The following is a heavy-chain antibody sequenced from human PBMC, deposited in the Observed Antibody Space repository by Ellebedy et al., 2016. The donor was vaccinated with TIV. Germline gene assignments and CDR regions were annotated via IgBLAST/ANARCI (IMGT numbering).Heavy chain of an antibody. D-gene: IGHD3-16*01. Sequence: PGGSLRLSCATSGFTVSGMHWVRQAPGKGLEWVAFIRSDGYTKYYTDSVKGRFTISRDSSKNTLDLQMNSLKAEDTSVYYCVKGAYPVPTVMAVWGQGTMVTVSS. CDR3: VKGAYPVPTVMAV. J-gene: IGHJ6*02. CDR1: GFTVSG. CDR2: IRSDGYTK. V-gene: IGHV3-30*02.